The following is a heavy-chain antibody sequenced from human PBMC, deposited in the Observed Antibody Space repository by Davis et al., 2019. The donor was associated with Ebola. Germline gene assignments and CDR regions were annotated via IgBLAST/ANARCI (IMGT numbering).Heavy chain of an antibody. Sequence: ASVKVSCKASGYTFMNHGISWVRQAPGQGLEWMGWISSYNGNTYYAQKLQDRVTMITDTSTSTAYMELRSLRSDDTAVYYCARGGEILYKSYYFDYWGQGTLVTVSS. CDR1: GYTFMNHG. J-gene: IGHJ4*02. D-gene: IGHD2-8*01. CDR2: ISSYNGNT. CDR3: ARGGEILYKSYYFDY. V-gene: IGHV1-18*04.